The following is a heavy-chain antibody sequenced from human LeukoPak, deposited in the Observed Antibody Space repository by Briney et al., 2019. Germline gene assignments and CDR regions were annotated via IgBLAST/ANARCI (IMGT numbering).Heavy chain of an antibody. Sequence: SVKVSCKASGGTFGSYAISWVRQAPGQGLEWMGGIIPIFGTANYAQKFQGRVTITADESTSTAYMELSSLRSEDTAVYYCARMIVATTRPYFDYWGQGTLVTVSS. D-gene: IGHD5-12*01. CDR1: GGTFGSYA. CDR2: IIPIFGTA. V-gene: IGHV1-69*13. J-gene: IGHJ4*02. CDR3: ARMIVATTRPYFDY.